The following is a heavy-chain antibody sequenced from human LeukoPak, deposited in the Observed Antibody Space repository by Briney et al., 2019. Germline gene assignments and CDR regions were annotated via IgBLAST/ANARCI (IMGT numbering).Heavy chain of an antibody. CDR1: AFSLNAYN. J-gene: IGHJ3*02. CDR2: ISYTGTYI. V-gene: IGHV3-21*01. D-gene: IGHD2-2*01. Sequence: GGSLRLSCAASAFSLNAYNMNWVRQAPGKGLEWVSSISYTGTYIYYADSVKGRFTISRDNSKNTLYLQMNSLRAEDTAVYYCARDLVVPAARGHDAFDIWGQGTMVTVSS. CDR3: ARDLVVPAARGHDAFDI.